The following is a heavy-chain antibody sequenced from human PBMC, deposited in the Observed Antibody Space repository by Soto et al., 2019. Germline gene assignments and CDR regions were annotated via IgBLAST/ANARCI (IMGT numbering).Heavy chain of an antibody. CDR1: GGSISSYY. CDR3: ARQRGAAVAAEGWYWFDP. J-gene: IGHJ5*02. D-gene: IGHD6-19*01. CDR2: IYESGST. V-gene: IGHV4-59*08. Sequence: QVQLQESGPGLVKPSETLSLTCTVSGGSISSYYWSWIRQPPGKGLEWIGYIYESGSTNYNPSLKSRVTISVDTTNNQCSRKPSSVTAADTAVYYCARQRGAAVAAEGWYWFDPWGQGTLVTVSS.